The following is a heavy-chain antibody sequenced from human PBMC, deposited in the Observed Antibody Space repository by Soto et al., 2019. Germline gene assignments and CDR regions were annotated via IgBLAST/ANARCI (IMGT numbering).Heavy chain of an antibody. J-gene: IGHJ4*02. CDR2: VNSDGTIT. Sequence: EVQLVESGGGLVQPGGSLRLSCAASGFDFTNAWMHWVRQAPGKGLVWVSHVNSDGTITTYADSVKGRFTISRDNAKNTVFLQMNGLTVEDTAVYYCTRDQAYSSALWGQGTLVTVSS. V-gene: IGHV3-74*01. CDR1: GFDFTNAW. CDR3: TRDQAYSSAL. D-gene: IGHD2-21*01.